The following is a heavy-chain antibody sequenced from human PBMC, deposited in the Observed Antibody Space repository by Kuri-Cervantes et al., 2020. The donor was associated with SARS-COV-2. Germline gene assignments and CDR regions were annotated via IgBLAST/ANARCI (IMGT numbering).Heavy chain of an antibody. Sequence: GGSLRLSCTASGFTFSDDYMTWIRQAPGKGLEWISYIGDNGRTIYYADSVKGRFTISRDNAKNSLYLQMNSLRAEDTAVYYCARDLDSSSWFDYWGQGTLVTVSS. V-gene: IGHV3-11*04. J-gene: IGHJ4*02. CDR1: GFTFSDDY. CDR2: IGDNGRTI. CDR3: ARDLDSSSWFDY. D-gene: IGHD6-13*01.